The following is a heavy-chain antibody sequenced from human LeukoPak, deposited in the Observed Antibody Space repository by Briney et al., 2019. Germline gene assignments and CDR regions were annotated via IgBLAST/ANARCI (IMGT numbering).Heavy chain of an antibody. V-gene: IGHV4-4*02. CDR3: ARSIAAAGKVFDY. J-gene: IGHJ4*02. Sequence: PSETLSLTCAVSGGSISRSNWWGWVRQPPGKGLEWIGEIYHSGSTNYNPSLKSRVTISVDKSKNQFSLKLSSVTAADTAVYYCARSIAAAGKVFDYWGQGTLVTVSS. CDR2: IYHSGST. CDR1: GGSISRSNW. D-gene: IGHD6-13*01.